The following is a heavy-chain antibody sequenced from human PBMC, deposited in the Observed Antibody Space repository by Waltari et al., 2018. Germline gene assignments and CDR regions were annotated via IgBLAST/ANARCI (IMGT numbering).Heavy chain of an antibody. CDR3: ASGSGGSSWYPTPRDGMDV. CDR2: ILHSGST. V-gene: IGHV4-4*02. Sequence: QVQLQESGPGLVKPSGTLSLPCAVSGGSIRSGNWWTWVRQPPGEGLEWIGEILHSGSTNYNPSLKSRVTISGDKSNNQFSLKLTSVTAADTAVYYCASGSGGSSWYPTPRDGMDVWGQGTTVTVSS. D-gene: IGHD6-13*01. J-gene: IGHJ6*02. CDR1: GGSIRSGNW.